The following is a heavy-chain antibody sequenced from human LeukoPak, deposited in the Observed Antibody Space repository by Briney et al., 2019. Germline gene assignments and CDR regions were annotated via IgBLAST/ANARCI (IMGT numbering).Heavy chain of an antibody. D-gene: IGHD4-17*01. Sequence: SETLSLTCTVSGDSISNYFWSWIRQPPGKGLEWIGYIYYSGSINYNPSLKSRVTISVDTSKNQFSLKLSSVTAADTAVYYCARDGRHDYGDGLPRAGGRRNYFDYWGQGTLVTVSS. CDR3: ARDGRHDYGDGLPRAGGRRNYFDY. V-gene: IGHV4-59*12. J-gene: IGHJ4*02. CDR2: IYYSGSI. CDR1: GDSISNYF.